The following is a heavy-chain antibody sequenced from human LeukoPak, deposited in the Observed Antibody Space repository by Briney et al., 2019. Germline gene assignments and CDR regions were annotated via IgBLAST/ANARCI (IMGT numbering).Heavy chain of an antibody. D-gene: IGHD1-26*01. CDR2: IYYSGST. Sequence: SETLSLTCTVSGGSISSYYWSWIGQPPGKGLEWIGYIYYSGSTNYNPSLKSRVTISVDTSKNQFSLKLSSVTAADTAVYYCARFARAHVGLDYWGQGTLVTVSS. V-gene: IGHV4-59*01. CDR3: ARFARAHVGLDY. J-gene: IGHJ4*02. CDR1: GGSISSYY.